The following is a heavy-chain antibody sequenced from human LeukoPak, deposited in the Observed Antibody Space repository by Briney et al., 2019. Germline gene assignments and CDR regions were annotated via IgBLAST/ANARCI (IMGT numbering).Heavy chain of an antibody. CDR1: GFTFSSYA. V-gene: IGHV3-23*01. D-gene: IGHD5-24*01. Sequence: GGSLRLSCAASGFTFSSYAMSWVRQAPGKGLEWVSAISGSGGSTYYADSVKGRFTISRDNSKNTLYLQMNSLRAEDAAVYYCAKSELPYYYMDVWGKGTTVTVSS. J-gene: IGHJ6*03. CDR2: ISGSGGST. CDR3: AKSELPYYYMDV.